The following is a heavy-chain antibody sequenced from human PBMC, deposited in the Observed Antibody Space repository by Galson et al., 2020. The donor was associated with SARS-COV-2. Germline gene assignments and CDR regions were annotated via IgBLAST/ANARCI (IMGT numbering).Heavy chain of an antibody. D-gene: IGHD5-18*01. CDR1: GFTFSSYG. CDR2: IWYDGSNK. V-gene: IGHV3-33*01. J-gene: IGHJ3*02. CDR3: AREDTAMDSGAFDM. Sequence: GESLKISCAASGFTFSSYGMHWVRQAPATGLAWVAVIWYDGSNKYYADSVKGRFTISRDNSKNTLYLQMNSLRAEDTAVYYCAREDTAMDSGAFDMWGQGTMVTVSS.